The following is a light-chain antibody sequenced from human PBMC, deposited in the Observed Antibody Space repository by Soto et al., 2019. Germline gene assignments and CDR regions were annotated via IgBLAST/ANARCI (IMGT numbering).Light chain of an antibody. CDR3: QQRSNWPLT. CDR1: QSVSSY. V-gene: IGKV3-11*01. CDR2: DAS. Sequence: EIVLTQSPATLSLSPGERATLSCRASQSVSSYLAWYQQKPGQAPRLLIYDASNRATGIPARFSGSGSGPDFTLTLSSLEPEDFAVYYCQQRSNWPLTFGGGTKVEIK. J-gene: IGKJ4*01.